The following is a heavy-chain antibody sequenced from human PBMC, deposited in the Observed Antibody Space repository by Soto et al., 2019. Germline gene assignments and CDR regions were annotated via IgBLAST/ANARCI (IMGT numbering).Heavy chain of an antibody. Sequence: QLQLQESGPGLVKPSETLSLTCTVSGGSISSSSYYWGWIRQPPGKGLEWIGSIYYSGSTYYNPSLKSRVTISVDTSKNQFSLKLSSVTAADTAVYYCARADIVVVPAAMENYYYYYGMDVWGQGTTVTVSS. CDR2: IYYSGST. V-gene: IGHV4-39*01. CDR1: GGSISSSSYY. J-gene: IGHJ6*02. CDR3: ARADIVVVPAAMENYYYYYGMDV. D-gene: IGHD2-2*01.